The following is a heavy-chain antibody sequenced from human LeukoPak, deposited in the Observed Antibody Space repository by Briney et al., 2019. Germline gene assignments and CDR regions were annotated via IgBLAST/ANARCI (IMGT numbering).Heavy chain of an antibody. CDR2: INPSGGST. V-gene: IGHV1-46*01. CDR1: GYTFTSYY. Sequence: AASVKVSCKASGYTFTSYYMHWVRQAPGQGLEWMGIINPSGGSTSYAQKLQGRVTMTTDTSTSTAYMELRSLRSDDTAVYYCARDGGCSGGSCHWFDPWGQGTLVTVSS. D-gene: IGHD2-15*01. CDR3: ARDGGCSGGSCHWFDP. J-gene: IGHJ5*02.